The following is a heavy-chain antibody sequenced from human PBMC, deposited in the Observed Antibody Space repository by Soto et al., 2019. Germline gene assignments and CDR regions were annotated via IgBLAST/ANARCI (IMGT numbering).Heavy chain of an antibody. J-gene: IGHJ4*02. D-gene: IGHD3-9*01. CDR2: ISSSSSYI. CDR1: GFTFSTYS. Sequence: EVQLVESGGGLVKPGGSLRLSCAASGFTFSTYSMSWVRQAPGKGLEWVSSISSSSSYIYYADSVKGRFTISRDNAKNSLYLQMNSLRAEDTAVYYCARDPGYYDILTGYSDYWGQGTLVTVSS. CDR3: ARDPGYYDILTGYSDY. V-gene: IGHV3-21*01.